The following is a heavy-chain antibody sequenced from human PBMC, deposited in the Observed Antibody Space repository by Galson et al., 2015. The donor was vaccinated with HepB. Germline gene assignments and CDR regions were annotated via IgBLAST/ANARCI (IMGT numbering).Heavy chain of an antibody. V-gene: IGHV3-7*03. CDR1: GFTFSSYW. D-gene: IGHD2-2*01. J-gene: IGHJ4*02. CDR3: AREGHLPNIVVVPAAMYY. CDR2: IKQDGSEK. Sequence: SLRLSCAASGFTFSSYWMSWVRQAPGKGLEWVANIKQDGSEKYYVDSVKGRFTISRDNAKNSLYLQMNSLRAEDTAVYYCAREGHLPNIVVVPAAMYYWGQGTLVTVSS.